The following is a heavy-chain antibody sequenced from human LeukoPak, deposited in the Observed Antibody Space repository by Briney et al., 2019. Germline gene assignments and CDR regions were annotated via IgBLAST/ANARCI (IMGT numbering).Heavy chain of an antibody. CDR2: IYSGGST. CDR1: GFTVSSNY. Sequence: GGSLRLSCAASGFTVSSNYMSWVRQAPGKGLEWVSVIYSGGSTYYADSVKGRFTISRDNSKNTLYLQMNSLRAEDTAVYYCARTLRYWSAVAGTFDYWGQGTLVTVSS. D-gene: IGHD6-19*01. CDR3: ARTLRYWSAVAGTFDY. J-gene: IGHJ4*02. V-gene: IGHV3-53*01.